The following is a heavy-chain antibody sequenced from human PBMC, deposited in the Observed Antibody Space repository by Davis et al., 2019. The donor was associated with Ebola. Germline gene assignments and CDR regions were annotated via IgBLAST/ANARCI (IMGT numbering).Heavy chain of an antibody. D-gene: IGHD2-21*02. CDR2: ISVGTVAI. CDR1: GFTSSGSS. V-gene: IGHV3-48*02. Sequence: PGGSLRLSCAASGFTSSGSSMNWVRRAPGKGLEWVSHISVGTVAIEYADSVKGRFTMSRDNAKNSLYLQMNSLRDEDTAVYYCARGRDYAFDIWGQGTTVTVSS. J-gene: IGHJ3*02. CDR3: ARGRDYAFDI.